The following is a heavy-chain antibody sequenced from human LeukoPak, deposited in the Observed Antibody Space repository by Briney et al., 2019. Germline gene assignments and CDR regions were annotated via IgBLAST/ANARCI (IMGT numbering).Heavy chain of an antibody. Sequence: ASVKVSCKASGYTLTSYDINWVRQATGQGLEWMGWMNPNSGNTGYAQKFQGRVTMTRNTSISTAYMELSSLRSEDTAVYYCARRTASSTSSDYWGQGTLVTVSS. CDR3: ARRTASSTSSDY. V-gene: IGHV1-8*01. J-gene: IGHJ4*02. CDR2: MNPNSGNT. D-gene: IGHD2-2*01. CDR1: GYTLTSYD.